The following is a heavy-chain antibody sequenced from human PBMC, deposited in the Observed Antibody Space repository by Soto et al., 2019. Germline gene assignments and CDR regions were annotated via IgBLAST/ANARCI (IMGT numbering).Heavy chain of an antibody. CDR2: ISRSSNSI. Sequence: EQLVESGGGLVKPGGSLRLSCAASDFTFSGYTMSWVRQAPVKGLEWVSSISRSSNSIYYADSVKGRFTISRDNAKNSLYLQMNSLRAEDTAVYYCARSYCTSATCYPAVDFWGQGTLVTVSS. V-gene: IGHV3-21*01. CDR3: ARSYCTSATCYPAVDF. CDR1: DFTFSGYT. D-gene: IGHD2-8*02. J-gene: IGHJ4*02.